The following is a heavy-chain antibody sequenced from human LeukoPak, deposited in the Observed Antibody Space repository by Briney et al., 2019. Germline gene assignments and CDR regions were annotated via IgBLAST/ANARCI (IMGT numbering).Heavy chain of an antibody. Sequence: PGGSLRLSCAAYGFTFSSYSMNWVRHAQGKGLNWVSSISSSSSYIYYADSLKGRFTISRDNAKNSLCRQMRWLRAEDTAVYYCGKDGPISYQLLLGYYYYMDVWGKGTTVTVSS. CDR1: GFTFSSYS. CDR2: ISSSSSYI. D-gene: IGHD2-2*01. CDR3: GKDGPISYQLLLGYYYYMDV. V-gene: IGHV3-21*01. J-gene: IGHJ6*03.